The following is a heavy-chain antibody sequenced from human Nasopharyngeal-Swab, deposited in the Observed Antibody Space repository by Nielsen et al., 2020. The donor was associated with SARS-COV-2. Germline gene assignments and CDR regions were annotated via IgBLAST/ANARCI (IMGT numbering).Heavy chain of an antibody. J-gene: IGHJ6*03. V-gene: IGHV3-33*01. D-gene: IGHD3-9*01. Sequence: VRQAAGKGLEWVAVIWYDGGNKFYADSVKGRFAISRDNSENTLYLQMSSLRAEDTAVYYCARFGLYDTLTGYYSHYYMDVWGKGTTVTVSS. CDR2: IWYDGGNK. CDR3: ARFGLYDTLTGYYSHYYMDV.